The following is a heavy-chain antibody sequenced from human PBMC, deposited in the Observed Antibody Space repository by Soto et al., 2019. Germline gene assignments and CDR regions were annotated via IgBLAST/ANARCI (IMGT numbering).Heavy chain of an antibody. CDR3: ARRMGIVADYMDV. CDR2: IYYSGST. D-gene: IGHD5-12*01. V-gene: IGHV4-59*08. J-gene: IGHJ6*03. Sequence: SETLSLTCTVSGGSISSYYWSWIRQPPGKGLEWIGYIYYSGSTNYNPSLQSRVTISVDTSKNQFSLKLSSVTAADTAVYYCARRMGIVADYMDVWGKGTTVTVSS. CDR1: GGSISSYY.